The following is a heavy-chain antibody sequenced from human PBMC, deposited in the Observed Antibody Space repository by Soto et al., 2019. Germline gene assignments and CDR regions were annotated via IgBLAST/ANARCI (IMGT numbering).Heavy chain of an antibody. CDR2: INPNSGGT. Sequence: GASVKVSCKASGYTFTGYYMHWVRQAPGQGLEWMGWINPNSGGTNYAQKFQGRVTMTRDTSISTAYMELSRLRSDDTAVYYCARVNVVVVAATREYYFDYWGQGTRVTVS. CDR1: GYTFTGYY. J-gene: IGHJ4*02. V-gene: IGHV1-2*02. CDR3: ARVNVVVVAATREYYFDY. D-gene: IGHD2-15*01.